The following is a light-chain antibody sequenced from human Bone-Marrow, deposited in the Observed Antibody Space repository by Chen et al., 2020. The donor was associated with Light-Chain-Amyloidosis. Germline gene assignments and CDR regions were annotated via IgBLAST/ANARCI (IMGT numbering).Light chain of an antibody. CDR2: DVS. CDR1: SSDIGVYNY. V-gene: IGLV2-14*03. Sequence: QSALTQPASVSGSPGQSITIPCTGTSSDIGVYNYVSWYQQHPGKAPRLIIYDVSDRPSGVSSRFSGSKSGNTASLTISGLQAEDEAYYHCSSYSSSTSWVFGGGTNLAVL. J-gene: IGLJ3*02. CDR3: SSYSSSTSWV.